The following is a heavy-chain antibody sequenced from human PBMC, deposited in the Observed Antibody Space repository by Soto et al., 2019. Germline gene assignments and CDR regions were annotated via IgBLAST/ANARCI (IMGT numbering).Heavy chain of an antibody. Sequence: QLQLQESGPGLVKPSETLSLTCTVSGDSVTSSSHYWGWIRQPPGKGLECIANIYYDGNTYYNPSLKSRFASSLDTSKNQFSLRLNSVTAADTAVYYCARSSIEPRVFMYPFDSWGQGTLVTVSS. D-gene: IGHD6-6*01. J-gene: IGHJ4*02. CDR2: IYYDGNT. CDR1: GDSVTSSSHY. CDR3: ARSSIEPRVFMYPFDS. V-gene: IGHV4-39*01.